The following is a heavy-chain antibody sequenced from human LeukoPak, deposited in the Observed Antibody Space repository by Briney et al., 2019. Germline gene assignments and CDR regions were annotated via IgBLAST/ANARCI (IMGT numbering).Heavy chain of an antibody. V-gene: IGHV3-23*01. CDR1: GFTFRNYA. CDR3: AKHTGFAYPLQAP. Sequence: PGGSLRLSCAASGFTFRNYAMSWVRQAPGKGLEWVSRICGDGVTTYYADSVRGRFTISRDNSKNTLYLQMNSLRAEDTAVYYCAKHTGFAYPLQAPWGQGTLVTVSS. CDR2: ICGDGVTT. D-gene: IGHD2-2*02. J-gene: IGHJ5*02.